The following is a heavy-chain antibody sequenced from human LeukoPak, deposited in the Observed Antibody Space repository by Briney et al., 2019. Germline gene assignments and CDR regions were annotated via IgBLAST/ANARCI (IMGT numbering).Heavy chain of an antibody. V-gene: IGHV3-30-3*01. CDR3: SGGSEGMDV. CDR2: ISYDGSNK. D-gene: IGHD3-16*01. Sequence: GGSLRLSCAASGFTFSSYAMHWVRQAPGKGLEWVAVISYDGSNKYYADSVKGRFTISRDNSKNTLYLQMNSLRAEDTAVYYCSGGSEGMDVWGKGNTVTVSS. CDR1: GFTFSSYA. J-gene: IGHJ6*04.